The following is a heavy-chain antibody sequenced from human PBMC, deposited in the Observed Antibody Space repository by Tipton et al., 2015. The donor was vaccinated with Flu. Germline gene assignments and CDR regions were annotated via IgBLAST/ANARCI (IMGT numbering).Heavy chain of an antibody. J-gene: IGHJ4*02. Sequence: SLRLSCAASGFTFSSYGMHWVRQAPGKGLEWVAVISYDGSNKYYADSVKGRFTISRDNSKNTLYLQMNSLRAEDTAVYYCAKGGGSGSYYADYWGQGTLVTDSS. CDR3: AKGGGSGSYYADY. V-gene: IGHV3-30*18. CDR1: GFTFSSYG. D-gene: IGHD1-26*01. CDR2: ISYDGSNK.